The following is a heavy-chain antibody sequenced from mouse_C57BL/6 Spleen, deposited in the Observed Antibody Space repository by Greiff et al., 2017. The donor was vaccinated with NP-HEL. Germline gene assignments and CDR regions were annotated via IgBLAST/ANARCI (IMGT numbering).Heavy chain of an antibody. D-gene: IGHD1-1*01. CDR2: IDPENGDT. J-gene: IGHJ2*01. V-gene: IGHV14-4*01. CDR1: GFNIKDDY. CDR3: TTFYYGSDY. Sequence: EVQLQQSGAELVRPGASVKLSSTASGFNIKDDYMHWVKQRPEQGLEWIGWIDPENGDTEYASKFQGKATITADTSSNTAYLQLSSLTSEDTAVYYCTTFYYGSDYWGQGTTLTVSS.